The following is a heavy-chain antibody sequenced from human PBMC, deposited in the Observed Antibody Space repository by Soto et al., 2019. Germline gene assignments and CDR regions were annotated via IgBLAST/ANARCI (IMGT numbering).Heavy chain of an antibody. CDR3: AKDLVVAAAYRNYYYYYGVDV. CDR2: ISYDGSNK. J-gene: IGHJ6*02. Sequence: QVQLVESGGGVVQPGRSLRLSCAASGFTFSSYGMHWVRQAPGKGLEWVAVISYDGSNKYYADSVKGRFTISRDNSKNTLYLQMNSLRAEDTAVYYCAKDLVVAAAYRNYYYYYGVDVWGQGTTVTVSS. CDR1: GFTFSSYG. D-gene: IGHD6-13*01. V-gene: IGHV3-30*18.